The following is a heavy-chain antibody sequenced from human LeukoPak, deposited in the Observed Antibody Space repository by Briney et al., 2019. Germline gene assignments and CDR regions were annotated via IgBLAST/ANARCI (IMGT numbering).Heavy chain of an antibody. CDR1: GGTFSSYA. Sequence: SVKVSCKASGGTFSSYAISWVRQAPGQGLEWMGRIIPILGIANYAQKFQGRVTITADKSTSTAYMELSSLRSEDTAAYYCAREVDGGYARYWGQGTLVTVSS. CDR3: AREVDGGYARY. D-gene: IGHD5-12*01. CDR2: IIPILGIA. J-gene: IGHJ4*02. V-gene: IGHV1-69*04.